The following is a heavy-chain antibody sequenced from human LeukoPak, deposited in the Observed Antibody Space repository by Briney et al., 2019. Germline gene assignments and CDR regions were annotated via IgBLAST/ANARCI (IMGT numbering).Heavy chain of an antibody. V-gene: IGHV3-7*01. Sequence: GGSLRLSCAASGFSFSSYWMGWVRQAPGKGLEWVANVAKDGGEMKYVDSVEGRFTISRDNAKNSLSLQMNSLRAEDTAVYYCVRDRDYYAMDYWGQGTLVTVSS. D-gene: IGHD3-22*01. CDR3: VRDRDYYAMDY. CDR1: GFSFSSYW. CDR2: VAKDGGEM. J-gene: IGHJ4*02.